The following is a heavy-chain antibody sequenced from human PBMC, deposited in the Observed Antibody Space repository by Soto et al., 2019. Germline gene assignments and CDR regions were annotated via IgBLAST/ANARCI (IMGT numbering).Heavy chain of an antibody. J-gene: IGHJ5*02. D-gene: IGHD3-16*01. CDR3: RHRPSDVWATESGEGGSFDP. V-gene: IGHV2-5*02. Sequence: QITLKESGPTLVKPTQTLTLTCTFSGFSLSTSGVGVGWIRQPPGKALEWLALIYWDDDKRYSPSLKSRLTTTKDTSSNQVVLTKPNVDPVDTATKHCRHRPSDVWATESGEGGSFDPSGQGTLVTDSS. CDR2: IYWDDDK. CDR1: GFSLSTSGVG.